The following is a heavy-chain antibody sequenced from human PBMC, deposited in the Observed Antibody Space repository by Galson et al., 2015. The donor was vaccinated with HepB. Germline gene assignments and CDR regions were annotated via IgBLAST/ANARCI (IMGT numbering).Heavy chain of an antibody. CDR2: IWYDGSNK. CDR3: ARERRGIAVAEVAAFDI. J-gene: IGHJ3*02. V-gene: IGHV3-33*01. CDR1: GFTFSSYG. D-gene: IGHD6-19*01. Sequence: SLRLSCAASGFTFSSYGMHWVRQAPGKGLEWVAVIWYDGSNKYYADSVKGRFTISRDNSKNTLYLQMNSLRAEDTAVYYCARERRGIAVAEVAAFDIWGQGTMVTVSS.